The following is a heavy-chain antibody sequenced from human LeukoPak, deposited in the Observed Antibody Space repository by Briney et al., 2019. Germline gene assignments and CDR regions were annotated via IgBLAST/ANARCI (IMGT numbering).Heavy chain of an antibody. CDR3: ARDQEGFDY. V-gene: IGHV1-46*01. CDR2: IYPRDGST. Sequence: ASVKVSCKASGYIFINNYIQWVRQAPGQGLEWVGMIYPRDGSTSYAQNFQGRVTVTRDTSTGTVHMELSGLTSEDTAVYYCARDQEGFDYWGQGTLVTVSS. CDR1: GYIFINNY. J-gene: IGHJ4*02.